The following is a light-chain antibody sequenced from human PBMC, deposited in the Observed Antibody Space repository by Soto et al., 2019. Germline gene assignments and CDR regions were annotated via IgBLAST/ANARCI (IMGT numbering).Light chain of an antibody. CDR2: EVS. J-gene: IGLJ1*01. CDR1: SSDVGGYNY. CDR3: SSYTTSNNYV. V-gene: IGLV2-14*01. Sequence: QSALTQPASVSGYPGQSITISCTGRSSDVGGYNYVSWYQQHPGKAPKFMIYEVSRRPSGVSNRFSGSKSGNTASLTVSGLQAEDEADYYCSSYTTSNNYVFGTGTKVTV.